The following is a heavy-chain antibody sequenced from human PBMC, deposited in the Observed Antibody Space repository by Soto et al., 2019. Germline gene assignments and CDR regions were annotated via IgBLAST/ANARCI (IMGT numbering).Heavy chain of an antibody. D-gene: IGHD6-19*01. J-gene: IGHJ2*01. CDR3: AKDYGSGGEDDCYFDL. CDR2: ISGSGGST. Sequence: EVQLLESGGGLVQPGGSLRLSCAASGFTFSSYAMSWVRQAPGKGLEWGSAISGSGGSTYYEDSVKGRFTISRDNSKTTVYLQMNSRRAEDTAVYYCAKDYGSGGEDDCYFDLWGRGTTVTVSS. V-gene: IGHV3-23*01. CDR1: GFTFSSYA.